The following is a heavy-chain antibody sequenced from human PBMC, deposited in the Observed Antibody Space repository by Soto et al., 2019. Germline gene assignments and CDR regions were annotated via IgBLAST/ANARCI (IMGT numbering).Heavy chain of an antibody. D-gene: IGHD4-4*01. J-gene: IGHJ4*02. CDR2: IYYSGST. CDR1: GDSISRSSYY. V-gene: IGHV4-39*01. CDR3: ARSGGLQHIDY. Sequence: SETLSLTCTVSGDSISRSSYYWGWIRQPPGKGLEWIGSIYYSGSTYYNPSLKSRVTISVDPSKNQFSLKLSSLTAADTAAHYCARSGGLQHIDYWGQGTLVTVSS.